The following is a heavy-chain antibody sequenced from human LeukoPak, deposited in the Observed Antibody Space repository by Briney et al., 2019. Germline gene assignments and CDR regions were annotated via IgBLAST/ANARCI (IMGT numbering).Heavy chain of an antibody. V-gene: IGHV3-53*01. Sequence: PGGSLRLSGAASGFTVSSNYMSWVRQAPGKGLEWVSVIYSGGSTYYADSVKGRFTISRDNSKNTLYLQMNSLRAEDTAVYYCAKDGLELRDYWGQGTLVTVSS. J-gene: IGHJ4*02. CDR2: IYSGGST. D-gene: IGHD1-7*01. CDR1: GFTVSSNY. CDR3: AKDGLELRDY.